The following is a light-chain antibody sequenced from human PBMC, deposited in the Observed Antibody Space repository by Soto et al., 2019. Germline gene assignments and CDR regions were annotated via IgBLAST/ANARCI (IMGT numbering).Light chain of an antibody. CDR1: SSDIGAYDY. CDR3: FSFTTTRTHV. Sequence: QYVLTQPASLSGSPGQSITISCTGTSSDIGAYDYVSWFQQHPGKAPKLMISEVNNRPSGVSNRFSGSKSGNTAYLTISGLQVEDEAEYFCFSFTTTRTHVYGTGTKVTVL. V-gene: IGLV2-14*01. CDR2: EVN. J-gene: IGLJ1*01.